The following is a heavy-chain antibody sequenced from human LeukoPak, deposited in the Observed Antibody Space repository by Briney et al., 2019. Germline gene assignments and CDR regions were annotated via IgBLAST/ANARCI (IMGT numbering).Heavy chain of an antibody. Sequence: TGGSLRLSCAASGFTFSTYSMNWVRQAPGKGLEWVSSISSSSSYIYYADSVKGRFTISRDNAKNSLYLQMNSLRAEDTAVYYCARDSSSGYAEYFQHWGQGTLVTVSS. CDR3: ARDSSSGYAEYFQH. V-gene: IGHV3-21*01. CDR1: GFTFSTYS. D-gene: IGHD5-18*01. J-gene: IGHJ1*01. CDR2: ISSSSSYI.